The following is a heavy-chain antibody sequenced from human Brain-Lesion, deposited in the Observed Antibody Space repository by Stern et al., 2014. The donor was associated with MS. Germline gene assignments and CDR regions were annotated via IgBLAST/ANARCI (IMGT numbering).Heavy chain of an antibody. J-gene: IGHJ5*02. Sequence: QLVQSGPGLVKPSQTLSLTCTVSGGSISSGGYYWSWIRPHPGKGLEWIGYIHYSGSTYYNSALKSRVTISRDTSKNQFSLNLNSVTAADTAVYYCARVGVYVQTGWFDPWGQGALVTVSS. D-gene: IGHD2-8*01. CDR1: GGSISSGGYY. V-gene: IGHV4-31*03. CDR3: ARVGVYVQTGWFDP. CDR2: IHYSGST.